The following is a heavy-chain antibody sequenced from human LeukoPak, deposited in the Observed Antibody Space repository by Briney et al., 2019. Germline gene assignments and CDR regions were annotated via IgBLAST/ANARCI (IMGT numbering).Heavy chain of an antibody. V-gene: IGHV4-59*12. D-gene: IGHD2-15*01. J-gene: IGHJ5*02. CDR1: GGSISSYY. Sequence: PSETLSLTCTVSGGSISSYYWSWIRQPPGKGLEWIGHIYYSGSTNYSPSLKSRVTISVDTSRNQFSLKLNSVTAADTAVYFCARTHVVTATVDLWGQGTLVTVSS. CDR2: IYYSGST. CDR3: ARTHVVTATVDL.